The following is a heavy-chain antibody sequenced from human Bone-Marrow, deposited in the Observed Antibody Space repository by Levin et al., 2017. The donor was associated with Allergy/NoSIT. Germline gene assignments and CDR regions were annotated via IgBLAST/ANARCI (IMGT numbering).Heavy chain of an antibody. D-gene: IGHD1-26*01. V-gene: IGHV3-30*04. CDR1: GFTFSSYA. J-gene: IGHJ4*02. CDR3: ARGGWELLRSFDY. Sequence: GESLKISCAASGFTFSSYAMHWVRQAPGKGLEWVAVISYDGSNKYYADSVKGRFTISRDNSKNTLYLQMNSLRAEDTAVYYCARGGWELLRSFDYWGQGTLVTVSS. CDR2: ISYDGSNK.